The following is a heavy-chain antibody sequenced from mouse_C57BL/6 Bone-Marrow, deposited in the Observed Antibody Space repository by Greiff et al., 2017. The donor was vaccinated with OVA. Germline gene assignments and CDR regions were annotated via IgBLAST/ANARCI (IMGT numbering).Heavy chain of an antibody. CDR2: ISSGGSYT. D-gene: IGHD2-3*01. CDR1: GFTFSSYG. CDR3: ARGGYSFAY. Sequence: EVMLVESGGDLVKPGGSLKLSCAASGFTFSSYGMSWVRQTPDKRLEWVATISSGGSYTYYPDSVKGRFTISRDNAKNTLYLQMSSLKSEDTAMYYCARGGYSFAYWGQGTLVTVSA. J-gene: IGHJ3*01. V-gene: IGHV5-6*02.